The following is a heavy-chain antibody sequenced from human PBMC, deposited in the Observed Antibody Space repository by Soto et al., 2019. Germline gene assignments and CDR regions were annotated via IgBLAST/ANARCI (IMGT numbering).Heavy chain of an antibody. D-gene: IGHD3-10*01. CDR2: ILYSGNT. CDR1: GGSISSGDHY. J-gene: IGHJ4*02. Sequence: PSETLSLTCTVSGGSISSGDHYWTWIRQPPGKGLEWIGHILYSGNTHYNPSLNSRLTISVDTSKNQFSLSLSSVNTADTALYYCARHSWFGEFSFDSWGQGTLVTVSS. CDR3: ARHSWFGEFSFDS. V-gene: IGHV4-30-4*01.